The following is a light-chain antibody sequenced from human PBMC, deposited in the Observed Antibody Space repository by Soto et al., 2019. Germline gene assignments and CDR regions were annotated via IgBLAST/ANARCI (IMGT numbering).Light chain of an antibody. CDR2: GAS. CDR1: QTVTNNY. CDR3: PQYGHSRT. J-gene: IGKJ1*01. Sequence: IVLTQSPGTLSLSPGERSTLACMASQTVTNNYLAWYQQRPGLAPRLLIYGASSRATGIPDRFSGSGSGTDFTLTISRLEPEDFAVYYCPQYGHSRTFGPGTKVDIK. V-gene: IGKV3-20*01.